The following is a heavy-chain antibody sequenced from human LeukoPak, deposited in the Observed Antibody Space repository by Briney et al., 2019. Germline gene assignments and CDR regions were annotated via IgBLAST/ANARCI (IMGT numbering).Heavy chain of an antibody. V-gene: IGHV2-5*02. CDR2: IYWDDDK. Sequence: ESGPTLVKPTQTLTLTCTISGFSLSTRGVGVGWIRQPPGKALEWLALIYWDDDKRYSPSLKSRLTITKDTSKNQVVLTMTNMDPVDTATYYCAHVSSIAGRFGHWGQGTMVTVSS. J-gene: IGHJ4*02. CDR3: AHVSSIAGRFGH. CDR1: GFSLSTRGVG. D-gene: IGHD6-6*01.